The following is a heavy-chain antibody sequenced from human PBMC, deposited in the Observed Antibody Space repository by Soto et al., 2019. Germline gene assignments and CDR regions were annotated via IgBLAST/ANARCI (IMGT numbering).Heavy chain of an antibody. CDR1: GYTFTSYG. Sequence: ASVTVSCKASGYTFTSYGISWVRQAPGQGLEWMGWISAYNGNTNYAQKLQGRVTMTTDTSTSTAYMELRSLRSDDTAVYYCARSYYDFWSGLNDAFDIWGQGTMVTVS. V-gene: IGHV1-18*01. J-gene: IGHJ3*02. CDR2: ISAYNGNT. CDR3: ARSYYDFWSGLNDAFDI. D-gene: IGHD3-3*01.